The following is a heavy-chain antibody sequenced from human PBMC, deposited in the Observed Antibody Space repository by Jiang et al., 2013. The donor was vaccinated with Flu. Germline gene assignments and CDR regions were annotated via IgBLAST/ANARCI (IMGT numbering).Heavy chain of an antibody. V-gene: IGHV3-30-3*01. Sequence: AASGFTFRSYAMHWVRQAPGKGLEWVAVISYDGSNNYYADSVQGRFTISRDNSKNTLYLQMNSLRAEDTAVYYCARGRGAAAGWEPNDYWGQGTLVTVSS. CDR3: ARGRGAAAGWEPNDY. CDR1: GFTFRSYA. CDR2: ISYDGSNN. D-gene: IGHD6-13*01. J-gene: IGHJ4*02.